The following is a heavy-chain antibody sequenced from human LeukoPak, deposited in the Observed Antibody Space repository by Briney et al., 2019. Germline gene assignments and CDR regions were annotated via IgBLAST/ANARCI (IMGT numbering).Heavy chain of an antibody. V-gene: IGHV3-23*01. CDR2: ISGSGGST. D-gene: IGHD6-13*01. CDR1: GFTLSRYA. CDR3: AKDSEQLPEGIIDY. Sequence: GGSLRLSCAASGFTLSRYAMSWVRQAPGKGLEWVSAISGSGGSTYYADSVKGRFTISRDNSKNTLYLQMNSLRAEDTAVYYCAKDSEQLPEGIIDYWGQGTLVTVSS. J-gene: IGHJ4*02.